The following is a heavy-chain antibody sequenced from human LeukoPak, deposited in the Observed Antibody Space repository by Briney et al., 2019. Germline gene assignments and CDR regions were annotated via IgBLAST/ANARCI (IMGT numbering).Heavy chain of an antibody. Sequence: GGSLRLSCAASGFTFSSYWMSWVRQAPGKGLEWVANIKQDGSEKYYVDSVKGRFTISRDNAKNSLYLQMNSLRAEDTAVHYCARGRGWELRGFKYFDYWGQGTLVTVSS. CDR2: IKQDGSEK. CDR3: ARGRGWELRGFKYFDY. D-gene: IGHD1-26*01. CDR1: GFTFSSYW. J-gene: IGHJ4*02. V-gene: IGHV3-7*01.